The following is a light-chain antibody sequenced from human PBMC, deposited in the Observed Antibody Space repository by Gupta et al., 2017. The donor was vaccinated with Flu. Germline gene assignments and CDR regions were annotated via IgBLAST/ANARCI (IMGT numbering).Light chain of an antibody. J-gene: IGKJ4*01. CDR3: QHENSSFVT. V-gene: IGKV1-5*03. CDR2: KAS. Sequence: DIQMTQPPSTLSASVGDRVTITCRASQNIRGWLDWYQQKPGKAPKLLIYKASRGQSGVPSRFSGSGYGTEYNLTIRSRQPEDFATYHCQHENSSFVTFGRGTXVEIK. CDR1: QNIRGW.